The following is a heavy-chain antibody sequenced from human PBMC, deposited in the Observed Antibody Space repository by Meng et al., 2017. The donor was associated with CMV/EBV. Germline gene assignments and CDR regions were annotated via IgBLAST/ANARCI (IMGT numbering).Heavy chain of an antibody. Sequence: SVKVSCKASGGTFSSYTISWVRQAPGQGLEWMGRIIPILGIANYAQKFQGRVTITADKSTSTAYMELSSLRSEDTAVYYCARPTRGGAFDIWGQGTMVTVSS. V-gene: IGHV1-69*02. D-gene: IGHD1-26*01. CDR3: ARPTRGGAFDI. CDR1: GGTFSSYT. J-gene: IGHJ3*02. CDR2: IIPILGIA.